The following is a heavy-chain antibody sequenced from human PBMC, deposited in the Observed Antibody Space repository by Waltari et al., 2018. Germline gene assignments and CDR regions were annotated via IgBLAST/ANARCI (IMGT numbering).Heavy chain of an antibody. Sequence: QVQLQESGPGLVKPSETLSLTCTVSGGSISSHYWSWIRQPPGKGLEWIGYIYYSGSTNSTPSLKSRVTISVDTSKNQFSLKLSSVTAADTAVYYCAREDSSSPFGWFDPWGQGTLVTVSS. CDR1: GGSISSHY. D-gene: IGHD6-6*01. CDR3: AREDSSSPFGWFDP. CDR2: IYYSGST. V-gene: IGHV4-59*11. J-gene: IGHJ5*02.